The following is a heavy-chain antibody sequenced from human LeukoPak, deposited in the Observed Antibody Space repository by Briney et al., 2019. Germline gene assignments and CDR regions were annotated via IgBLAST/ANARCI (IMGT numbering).Heavy chain of an antibody. V-gene: IGHV1-18*01. CDR2: ISAYNGNT. Sequence: SVKVSCKASGYPFKTYGISWVRQAPGQGLEWMGWISAYNGNTNYAQNLQGRVTMTTDTSTSTAYMELRSLRSDDTAVYYCARDRRIAAGGDFDYWGQGTLVTVS. D-gene: IGHD6-13*01. CDR1: GYPFKTYG. J-gene: IGHJ4*02. CDR3: ARDRRIAAGGDFDY.